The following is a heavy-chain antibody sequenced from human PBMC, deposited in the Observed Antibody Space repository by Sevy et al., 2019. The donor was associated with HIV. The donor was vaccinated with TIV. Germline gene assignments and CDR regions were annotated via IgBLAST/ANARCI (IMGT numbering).Heavy chain of an antibody. CDR1: GYTFNTYG. J-gene: IGHJ4*02. Sequence: ASVKVSCKASGYTFNTYGISWVRQVPGQGLEWMGWMNPNSGNTGYAQKFQGRVTMTRNTSISTAYMELSSLRSEDTAVYYCAQVRFNCSSTSCFPADYFDYWGQGTLVTVSS. CDR2: MNPNSGNT. CDR3: AQVRFNCSSTSCFPADYFDY. D-gene: IGHD2-2*01. V-gene: IGHV1-8*02.